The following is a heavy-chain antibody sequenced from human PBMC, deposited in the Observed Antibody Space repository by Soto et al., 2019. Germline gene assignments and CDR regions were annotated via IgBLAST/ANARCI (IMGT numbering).Heavy chain of an antibody. J-gene: IGHJ4*02. D-gene: IGHD3-3*01. CDR1: GGTFSSYA. V-gene: IGHV1-69*13. CDR3: ARVAQSYDFWSGYLDY. CDR2: IIPIFGTA. Sequence: GASVKVSCTASGGTFSSYAISWVRQAPGQGLEWMGGIIPIFGTANYAQKFQGRVTITADESTSTAYMELSSLRSEDTAVYYCARVAQSYDFWSGYLDYWGQGTLVTVSS.